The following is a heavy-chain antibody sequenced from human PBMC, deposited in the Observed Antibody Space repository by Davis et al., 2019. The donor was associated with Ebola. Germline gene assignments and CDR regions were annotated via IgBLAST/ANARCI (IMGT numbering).Heavy chain of an antibody. CDR3: AKDRSWELPGFFDY. D-gene: IGHD1-26*01. CDR2: ISGSGGNT. J-gene: IGHJ4*02. V-gene: IGHV3-23*01. Sequence: GESLKISCAASGFTFSSYAMSWVRQAPGKGLEWVSAISGSGGNTYYADSVKGRFTISRDNSKNTLYLQMNSLRAEDTAVYYCAKDRSWELPGFFDYWGQGTLVTVSS. CDR1: GFTFSSYA.